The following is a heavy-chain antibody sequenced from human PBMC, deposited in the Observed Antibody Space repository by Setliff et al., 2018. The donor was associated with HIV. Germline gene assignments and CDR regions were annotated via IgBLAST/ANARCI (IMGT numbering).Heavy chain of an antibody. CDR3: VGGRYFRDIRDSRFDF. CDR1: GVSITTDGYY. CDR2: MYHSGST. Sequence: PSETLSLTCSVSGVSITTDGYYWSWIRHYPGKGLEWIGYMYHSGSTYYNASLASRLIMSLDPSKNQFSLKLNSMTAADTAMYYCVGGRYFRDIRDSRFDFWGQGMLVTVSS. V-gene: IGHV4-31*03. J-gene: IGHJ4*02. D-gene: IGHD3-9*01.